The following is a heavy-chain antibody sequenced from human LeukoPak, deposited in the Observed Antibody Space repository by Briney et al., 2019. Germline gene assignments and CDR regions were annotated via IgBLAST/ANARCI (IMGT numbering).Heavy chain of an antibody. CDR2: ISGSGRTM. J-gene: IGHJ4*02. Sequence: PGGSLRLPCAASGFTFSSYEMNWVRQAPGKGLEWVSYISGSGRTMSYADSVKGRFTISRDNAKNSLYLQMNSLRVEDTAVYHCARGGLYGYDVFDYWGQGTLVTVSS. CDR3: ARGGLYGYDVFDY. V-gene: IGHV3-48*03. D-gene: IGHD5-12*01. CDR1: GFTFSSYE.